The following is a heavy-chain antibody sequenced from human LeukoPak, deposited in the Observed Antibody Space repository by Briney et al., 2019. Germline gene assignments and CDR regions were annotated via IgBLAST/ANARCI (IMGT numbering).Heavy chain of an antibody. V-gene: IGHV4-59*01. CDR3: AREGGPYRPLDY. Sequence: PSESLSLTCTVSGGSISSYYWSWIRQPPGKGLEWIGYIYYSGSTNYNPSLKSRVTISVDTSKNQFSLKLSSVTAADTAVYYCAREGGPYRPLDYSGQGTLVTLSS. CDR2: IYYSGST. CDR1: GGSISSYY. J-gene: IGHJ4*02.